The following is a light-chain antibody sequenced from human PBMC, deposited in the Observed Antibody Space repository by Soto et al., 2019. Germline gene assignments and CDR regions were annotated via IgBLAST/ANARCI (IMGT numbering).Light chain of an antibody. V-gene: IGKV3-20*01. CDR1: QTISSNN. CDR3: HHYANSLWT. Sequence: EIVLTQSPGTLSLSPGERATLSCRASQTISSNNLDWYQQKPGQAPRLVIHGASSRATGIPDRFSGSGSGTDFTLTISRLEAEDFAVYYCHHYANSLWTFGQGTKVEIK. J-gene: IGKJ1*01. CDR2: GAS.